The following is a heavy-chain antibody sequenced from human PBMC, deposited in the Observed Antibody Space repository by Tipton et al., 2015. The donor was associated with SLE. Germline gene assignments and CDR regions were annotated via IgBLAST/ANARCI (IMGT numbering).Heavy chain of an antibody. Sequence: TLSLTCTVSGGSISSSRYYWGWIRQPPGKGLEWIGIISYSGSTYYNPSLKSRVTISVDTSKNQFSLMLSSVTAADTAVYYCARDKGWNLRDDRGGYRPIYAFDIWGPGTMVTVSS. CDR3: ARDKGWNLRDDRGGYRPIYAFDI. CDR2: ISYSGST. D-gene: IGHD3-22*01. CDR1: GGSISSSRYY. J-gene: IGHJ3*02. V-gene: IGHV4-39*07.